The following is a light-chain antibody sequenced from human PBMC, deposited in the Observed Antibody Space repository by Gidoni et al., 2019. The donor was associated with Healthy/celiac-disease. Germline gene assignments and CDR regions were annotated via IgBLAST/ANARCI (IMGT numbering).Light chain of an antibody. Sequence: DIQMPQPPSSLSASVGDRVTITCQASQDISNYLNWYQQKPGKAHKLLIYDASNLETGVPSRFSGSGSGTDFTFTISSLQPEDIATYYCQQYDNLPVFGGGTKVEIK. V-gene: IGKV1-33*01. CDR3: QQYDNLPV. CDR2: DAS. CDR1: QDISNY. J-gene: IGKJ4*01.